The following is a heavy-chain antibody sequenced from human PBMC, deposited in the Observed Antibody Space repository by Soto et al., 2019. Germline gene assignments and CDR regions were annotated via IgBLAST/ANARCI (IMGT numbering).Heavy chain of an antibody. D-gene: IGHD6-6*01. J-gene: IGHJ3*02. CDR1: GGSFSGYY. V-gene: IGHV4-34*01. CDR2: INHSGST. CDR3: ARGRRRYSNSGGSGAFYI. Sequence: SETLSLTCAVYGGSFSGYYWSWIRQPPGKGLEWIGEINHSGSTNYNPSLKSRVTISVDTSKNQFSLKLSSVTAADTAVYYCARGRRRYSNSGGSGAFYIWGQGTMVTVSS.